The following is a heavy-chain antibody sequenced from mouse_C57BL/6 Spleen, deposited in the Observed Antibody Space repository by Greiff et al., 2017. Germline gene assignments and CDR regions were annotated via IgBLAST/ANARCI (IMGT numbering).Heavy chain of an antibody. J-gene: IGHJ4*01. V-gene: IGHV1-7*01. Sequence: QVQLQQSGAELAKPGASVKLSCKASGYTFTSYWMHWVKQRPGKGLEWIGYINPSSGYTKYNQKFKAKATLTADKSSSTAYMQLSSRTYEDSADYYCARLGPYDYGSSYDYAMDYWGQGTSVTVSS. D-gene: IGHD1-1*01. CDR2: INPSSGYT. CDR3: ARLGPYDYGSSYDYAMDY. CDR1: GYTFTSYW.